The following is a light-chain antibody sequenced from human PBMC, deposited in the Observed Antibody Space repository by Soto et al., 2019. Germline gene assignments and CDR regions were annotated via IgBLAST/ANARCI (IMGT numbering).Light chain of an antibody. V-gene: IGKV3-11*01. Sequence: EIVLTQSPATLSFSTGERATLSCRASQSIGLAIAWYQHKPGQAPRLLIFDASQRATGIPARFRGSGSGKDFTLSISSLEPEDFAVYYCQQRTDRPPWTFGQGTKVDIK. J-gene: IGKJ1*01. CDR2: DAS. CDR3: QQRTDRPPWT. CDR1: QSIGLA.